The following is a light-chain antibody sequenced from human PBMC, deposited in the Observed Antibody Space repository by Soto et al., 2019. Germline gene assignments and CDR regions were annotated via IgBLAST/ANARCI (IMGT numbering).Light chain of an antibody. J-gene: IGKJ1*01. CDR1: QIIDTW. CDR2: RAS. V-gene: IGKV1-5*03. CDR3: QQYNSYSRWT. Sequence: DIQMTQSPSTLSASVGDRVTITCRASQIIDTWLAWYQQKPGKAPNLLIYRASTLESGVPSRFSGSGSGTEFSLTISSLQPGDFATYYCQQYNSYSRWTFGQGTKVDIK.